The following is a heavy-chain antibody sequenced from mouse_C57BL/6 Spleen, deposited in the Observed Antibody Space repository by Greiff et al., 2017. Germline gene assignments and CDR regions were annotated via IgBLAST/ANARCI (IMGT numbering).Heavy chain of an antibody. D-gene: IGHD1-1*01. CDR2: INPNNGGT. CDR3: ARAPIYYGSSYDFDY. V-gene: IGHV1-18*01. J-gene: IGHJ2*01. CDR1: GYTFPDYN. Sequence: VQLQQSGPELVKPGASVKIPCKASGYTFPDYNMDWVKQSHGKSLEWIGDINPNNGGTIYNQKFKGKATLTVDKSSSTAYMELRSLTSEDTAVYDCARAPIYYGSSYDFDYGGQGTTLTVSS.